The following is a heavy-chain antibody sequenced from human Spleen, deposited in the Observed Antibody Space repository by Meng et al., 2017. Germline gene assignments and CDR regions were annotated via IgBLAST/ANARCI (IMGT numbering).Heavy chain of an antibody. CDR1: GYTYTDYP. CDR3: VKHSSDWSLDS. CDR2: IHPSGHP. J-gene: IGHJ4*02. V-gene: IGHV1-18*01. D-gene: IGHD6-19*01. Sequence: QVQLVPSGAEVIKPGAPVKVSCKASGYTYTDYPTDWVRQAPGQGLEWMGWIHPSGHPTYAQKFQGRVTMTIDTSTTTASMELRSLRSDDSALYYCVKHSSDWSLDSWGQGTLVTVSS.